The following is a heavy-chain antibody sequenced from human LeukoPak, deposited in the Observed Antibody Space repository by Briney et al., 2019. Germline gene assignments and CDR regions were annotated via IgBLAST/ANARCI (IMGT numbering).Heavy chain of an antibody. CDR2: IYYSGST. D-gene: IGHD6-19*01. V-gene: IGHV4-59*01. Sequence: SETLSLTCTVSGGSISSYYWSWIRQPPGKGLEWIGYIYYSGSTNYNPSLKSRVTISVDTSKNQFSLKLSSVTAADTAVYYCARDRTPYSSGWYKDAFDIWGQGTMATVSS. CDR3: ARDRTPYSSGWYKDAFDI. CDR1: GGSISSYY. J-gene: IGHJ3*02.